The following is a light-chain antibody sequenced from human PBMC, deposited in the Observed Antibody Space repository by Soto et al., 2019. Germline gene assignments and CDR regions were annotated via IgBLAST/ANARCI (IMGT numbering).Light chain of an antibody. CDR2: EVS. CDR3: CSYAGSYTEV. J-gene: IGLJ3*02. CDR1: SSDVGSYNL. Sequence: QSALTQPASVSGSPGQSITISCTGTSSDVGSYNLVSWYQQHPGKAPKLMIYEVSKRPSGVSNRFSGSKSGNTASLTISGLQAEDEADYYCCSYAGSYTEVFGGGTKVTVL. V-gene: IGLV2-23*02.